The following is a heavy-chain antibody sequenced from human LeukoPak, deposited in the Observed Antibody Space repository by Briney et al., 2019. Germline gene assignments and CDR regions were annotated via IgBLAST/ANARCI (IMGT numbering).Heavy chain of an antibody. CDR3: ARVVGATQQYYFDY. CDR1: GFTFSSYA. CDR2: ISYDGSNK. D-gene: IGHD1-26*01. J-gene: IGHJ4*02. V-gene: IGHV3-30-3*01. Sequence: PGGSLRLSCAASGFTFSSYAMHWVRQAPGKGLEWVADISYDGSNKYYADSVKGRFTISRDNSKNTLYLQMNSLRAEDTAVYYCARVVGATQQYYFDYWGQGTLVTVSS.